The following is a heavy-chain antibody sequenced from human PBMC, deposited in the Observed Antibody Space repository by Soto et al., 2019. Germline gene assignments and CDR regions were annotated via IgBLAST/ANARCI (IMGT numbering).Heavy chain of an antibody. CDR2: IIPIFGPP. J-gene: IGHJ4*02. Sequence: QVQLVQSGAEVKRPGSSVKVSCKPSGGTFSSSAISWVRQAPGQGLEWVGGIIPIFGPPKNAQKFQGRVTISADESISTAYMELSSLTPEDTAVYYCATNTNRYYAMLTGYYSDSWGQGPLVTVSS. CDR3: ATNTNRYYAMLTGYYSDS. CDR1: GGTFSSSA. V-gene: IGHV1-69*01. D-gene: IGHD3-9*01.